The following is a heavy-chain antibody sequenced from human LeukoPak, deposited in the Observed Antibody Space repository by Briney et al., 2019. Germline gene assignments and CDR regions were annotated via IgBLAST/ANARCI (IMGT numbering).Heavy chain of an antibody. J-gene: IGHJ4*02. CDR1: GFTFSSYG. CDR2: IWYDGSNK. Sequence: GGSLRLSCAASGFTFSSYGMHWVRQAPGKGLEWVAVIWYDGSNKYYADSVKGRFTISRDNSKNTLYPQMNSLRAEDTAVYYCARGGDSSGWYIDYWGQGTLVTVSS. D-gene: IGHD6-19*01. V-gene: IGHV3-33*01. CDR3: ARGGDSSGWYIDY.